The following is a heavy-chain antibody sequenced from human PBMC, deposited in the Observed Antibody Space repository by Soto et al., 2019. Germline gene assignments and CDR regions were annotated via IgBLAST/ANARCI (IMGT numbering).Heavy chain of an antibody. V-gene: IGHV4-30-4*01. Sequence: SETLSLTCTVSGGSISSGDYYWSWIRQPPGKGLEWIGYIYYSGSTYYNPSLKSRVTISVDTSKNQFSLKLSSVTAAGTAVYYCAREIGNYPPYYYGMDVWGQGTTVTVSS. CDR1: GGSISSGDYY. CDR3: AREIGNYPPYYYGMDV. CDR2: IYYSGST. D-gene: IGHD1-7*01. J-gene: IGHJ6*02.